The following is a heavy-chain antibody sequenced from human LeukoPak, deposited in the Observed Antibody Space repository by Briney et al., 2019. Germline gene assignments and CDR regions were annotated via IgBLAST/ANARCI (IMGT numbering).Heavy chain of an antibody. J-gene: IGHJ4*02. CDR3: ARESYGGNSAPFDY. CDR1: GFTFRSFA. CDR2: SSGRTT. V-gene: IGHV3-23*01. D-gene: IGHD4-23*01. Sequence: GGSLRLSCAASGFTFRSFAMSWVRQAPGKGLEWVSGSSGRTTFYADSVKGRFTISRDNSKNTLYLQMNSLRAEDTAVYYCARESYGGNSAPFDYWGQGTLVTVSS.